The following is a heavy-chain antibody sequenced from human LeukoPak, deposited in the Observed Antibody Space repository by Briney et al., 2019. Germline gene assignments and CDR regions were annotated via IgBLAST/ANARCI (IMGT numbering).Heavy chain of an antibody. Sequence: PSETLSLTCTVSGGSISSGGYYWSWIRQPPGKGLEWIGEINHSGSTNYNPSLKSRVTISVDTSKNQFSLKLSSVTAADTAVYYCAVKYYDSSGYYGLFDYWGQGTLVTVSS. CDR1: GGSISSGGYY. CDR2: INHSGST. V-gene: IGHV4-39*07. D-gene: IGHD3-22*01. J-gene: IGHJ4*02. CDR3: AVKYYDSSGYYGLFDY.